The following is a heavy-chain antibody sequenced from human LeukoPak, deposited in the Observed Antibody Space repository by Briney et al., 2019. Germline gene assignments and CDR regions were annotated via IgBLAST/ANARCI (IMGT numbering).Heavy chain of an antibody. CDR3: ARVVAVAGEEYFDY. CDR1: GYTFSSYD. V-gene: IGHV1-8*01. D-gene: IGHD6-19*01. Sequence: ASVKVSCKASGYTFSSYDINWVRQANGQGLEWMGWMNPNSGNTGYAQKFQGRVTMTRNTSISTAYMELSSLRSEDTAVYYCARVVAVAGEEYFDYWGQGTLVTVSS. CDR2: MNPNSGNT. J-gene: IGHJ4*02.